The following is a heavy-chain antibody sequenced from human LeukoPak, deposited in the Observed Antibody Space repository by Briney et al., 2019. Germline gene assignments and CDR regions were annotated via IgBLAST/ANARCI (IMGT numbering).Heavy chain of an antibody. J-gene: IGHJ5*02. CDR2: IYYSGST. D-gene: IGHD2-21*02. V-gene: IGHV4-39*01. CDR1: GGSISSSSYY. CDR3: ARHVVTAIRRGLAWFDP. Sequence: SETLSLTCTVSGGSISSSSYYWGWIRQPPGKGLEWIGSIYYSGSTYYNPSLKSRVTISVDTSKNQFSLKLSSVTAADTAVYYCARHVVTAIRRGLAWFDPWGQGTLVTVSS.